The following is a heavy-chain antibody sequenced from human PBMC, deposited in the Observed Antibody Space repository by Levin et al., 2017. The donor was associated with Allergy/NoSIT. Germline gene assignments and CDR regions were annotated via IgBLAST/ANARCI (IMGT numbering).Heavy chain of an antibody. J-gene: IGHJ3*02. CDR2: INHSGST. D-gene: IGHD6-13*01. CDR3: ASTGYSSSWYVAFDI. Sequence: SETLSLTCAVYGGSFSGYYWSWIRQPPGKGLEWIGEINHSGSTNYNPSLKSRVTISVDTSKNQFSLKLSSVTAADTAVYYCASTGYSSSWYVAFDIWGQGTMVTVSS. V-gene: IGHV4-34*01. CDR1: GGSFSGYY.